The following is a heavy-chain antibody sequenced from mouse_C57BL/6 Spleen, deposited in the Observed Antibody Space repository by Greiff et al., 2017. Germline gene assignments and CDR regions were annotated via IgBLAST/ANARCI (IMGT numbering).Heavy chain of an antibody. CDR3: ARHASYYSGSSPSTYFDV. J-gene: IGHJ1*03. D-gene: IGHD1-1*01. CDR1: GYTFTEYT. CDR2: FYPGSGSI. V-gene: IGHV1-62-2*01. Sequence: QVQLQQSGAELVKPGASVKLSCKASGYTFTEYTIHWVKQRSGQGLEWIGWFYPGSGSIKYNEKFKDKATLTADKSSSTVYMELSRLTSEDDAVYFCARHASYYSGSSPSTYFDVWGTGTTVTVSS.